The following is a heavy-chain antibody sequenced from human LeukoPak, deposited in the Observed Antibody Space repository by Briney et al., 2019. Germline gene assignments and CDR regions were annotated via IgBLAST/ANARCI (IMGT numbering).Heavy chain of an antibody. D-gene: IGHD2-21*02. CDR1: RFTFSNYW. CDR2: INQDGSKK. CDR3: AKWGPHCVGDYCPALDS. Sequence: GGSLRLSCVASRFTFSNYWMSWVRQAPGKGLEWVANINQDGSKKPYADSMKGRFTISRDNAKGSLYLQLNSLRADDTAVYYCAKWGPHCVGDYCPALDSWGQGTLVTVSS. J-gene: IGHJ4*02. V-gene: IGHV3-7*01.